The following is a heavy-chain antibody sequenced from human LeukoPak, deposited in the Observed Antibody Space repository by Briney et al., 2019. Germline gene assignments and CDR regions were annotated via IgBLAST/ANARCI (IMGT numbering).Heavy chain of an antibody. D-gene: IGHD6-19*01. CDR1: GYTFTGYY. CDR3: ARDRTRTGYSSGWSHDF. V-gene: IGHV1-2*02. J-gene: IGHJ4*02. CDR2: INPNSGGT. Sequence: ASVKVSCKASGYTFTGYYMHWVRQAPGQGLEWMGWINPNSGGTNYAQKFQGRVTMTGDTSISTAYMELSRLRSDDTAVYYCARDRTRTGYSSGWSHDFWGQEPWVTVSS.